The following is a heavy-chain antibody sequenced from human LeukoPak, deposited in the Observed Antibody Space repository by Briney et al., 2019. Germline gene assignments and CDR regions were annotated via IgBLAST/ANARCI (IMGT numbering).Heavy chain of an antibody. D-gene: IGHD3-3*01. V-gene: IGHV4-4*07. J-gene: IGHJ4*02. Sequence: SETLSLTCTVSGGPISSYYWSWIRQPAGKGLEWIGRIYTSGSTNYNPSLKSRVTMSVDTSKNQFSLKLRSVTAADTAVYYCARESYDFWSGYPDYWGQGTLVTVSS. CDR2: IYTSGST. CDR3: ARESYDFWSGYPDY. CDR1: GGPISSYY.